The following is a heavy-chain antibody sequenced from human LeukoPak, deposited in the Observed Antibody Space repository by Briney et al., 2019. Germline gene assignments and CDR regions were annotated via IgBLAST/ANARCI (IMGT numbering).Heavy chain of an antibody. Sequence: SVKVSCKASGGTFSSHAISWVRQAPGQGLEWVGGIIPIFGTTNYAQKFQGRVTITTDESTSTGYMELRSLRSDDTAVYYCARGDNGYDHGFDNWGQGTLVTVSS. D-gene: IGHD5-12*01. CDR3: ARGDNGYDHGFDN. CDR1: GGTFSSHA. V-gene: IGHV1-69*05. J-gene: IGHJ4*02. CDR2: IIPIFGTT.